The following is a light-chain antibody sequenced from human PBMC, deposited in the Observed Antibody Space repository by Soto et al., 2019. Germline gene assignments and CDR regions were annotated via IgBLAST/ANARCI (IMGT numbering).Light chain of an antibody. CDR2: GVS. Sequence: EIVLTQSPATLSLSSGDRATLSCRASQNVRSDYFAWYQQKPGQAPRVIIFGVSTRASATPDRFRGSGSGTYFTLTISRLEPDDFALYYCQQYGNSPLTFGGGTKVDIK. CDR3: QQYGNSPLT. V-gene: IGKV3-20*01. J-gene: IGKJ4*01. CDR1: QNVRSDY.